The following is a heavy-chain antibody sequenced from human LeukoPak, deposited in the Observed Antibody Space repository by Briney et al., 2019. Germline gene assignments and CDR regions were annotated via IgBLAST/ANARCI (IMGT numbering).Heavy chain of an antibody. Sequence: GGSLRLSCAAPGFTLSNHAMSWVRQAPGKGLEWVSAISDSGGNTYYADSVRGRFTISRDTSRNTLYVQINSLRAEDTAVNYCASPKGGRYHEGFDYWGQGTLVTVSS. V-gene: IGHV3-23*01. J-gene: IGHJ4*02. CDR1: GFTLSNHA. CDR2: ISDSGGNT. D-gene: IGHD1-26*01. CDR3: ASPKGGRYHEGFDY.